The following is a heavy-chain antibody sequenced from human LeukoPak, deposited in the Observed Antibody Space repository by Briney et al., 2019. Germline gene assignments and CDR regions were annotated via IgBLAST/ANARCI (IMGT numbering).Heavy chain of an antibody. CDR2: INTNTGNP. V-gene: IGHV7-4-1*02. J-gene: IGHJ5*02. CDR1: GYTFTTFA. Sequence: GASVKVSCKASGYTFTTFAINWVRQAPGQGLEWMGWINTNTGNPTYAQDFTGRFVFSLDTSVSTAYLQINSLKAEDTAVYYCARVRFNDHVWGSYRIYFDPWGQGTLVTVSS. CDR3: ARVRFNDHVWGSYRIYFDP. D-gene: IGHD3-16*02.